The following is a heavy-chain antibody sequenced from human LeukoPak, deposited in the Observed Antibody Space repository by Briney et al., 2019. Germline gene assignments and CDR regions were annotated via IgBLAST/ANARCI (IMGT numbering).Heavy chain of an antibody. J-gene: IGHJ4*02. Sequence: GGSLRLSCAASGFTFSSYAMHWVRQAPGKGLEWVAVISYDGSNKYYADSVKGRFTISRDNSKNTLYLQMNSLRAEDTAVYYCARPRLYSGYDYYYWGQGTLVTVSS. CDR2: ISYDGSNK. CDR3: ARPRLYSGYDYYY. D-gene: IGHD5-12*01. V-gene: IGHV3-30*04. CDR1: GFTFSSYA.